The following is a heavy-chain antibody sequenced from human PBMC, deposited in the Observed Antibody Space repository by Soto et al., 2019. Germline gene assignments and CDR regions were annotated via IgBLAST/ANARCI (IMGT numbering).Heavy chain of an antibody. D-gene: IGHD4-17*01. CDR2: IYYSGST. Sequence: QVQLQESGPGLVKPSQTLSLTCTVSGGSISSGDYYWSWIRQPPGKGLEWIGYIYYSGSTYYNPSLKRRVTISVDTSKNQFSLKLRSVTAADTAVYYCARTGGYGGPVDASDIWGQGTMVTVSS. CDR1: GGSISSGDYY. V-gene: IGHV4-30-4*01. CDR3: ARTGGYGGPVDASDI. J-gene: IGHJ3*02.